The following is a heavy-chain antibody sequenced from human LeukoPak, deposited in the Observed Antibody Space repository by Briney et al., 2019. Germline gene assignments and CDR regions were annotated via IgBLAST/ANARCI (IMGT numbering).Heavy chain of an antibody. CDR3: ARGDPYGSGSYVLDI. CDR1: GGSFSGYY. D-gene: IGHD3-10*01. Sequence: SETLSLTCDVYGGSFSGYYWSWIRQPPGKGLEWIGEINHSGSTNYNASLESRVTISLDTSKNQFSLKLMSVTAADAAVYYCARGDPYGSGSYVLDIWGQGTMVTVSS. V-gene: IGHV4-34*01. J-gene: IGHJ3*02. CDR2: INHSGST.